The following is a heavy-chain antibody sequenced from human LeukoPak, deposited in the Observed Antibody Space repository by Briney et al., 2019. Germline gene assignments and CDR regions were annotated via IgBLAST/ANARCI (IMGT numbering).Heavy chain of an antibody. CDR2: IKQDGSEK. Sequence: PGGSLRLSCAASGFTFSSYWMSWVRQAPGKGLEWVANIKQDGSEKYYVDSVKGRFTISRDNAKNSLYLQMNSLRAEDTAVYYCARGRGYDFWSGYYFLDDDAFDIWGQRTMVTVSS. CDR1: GFTFSSYW. V-gene: IGHV3-7*01. J-gene: IGHJ3*02. D-gene: IGHD3-3*01. CDR3: ARGRGYDFWSGYYFLDDDAFDI.